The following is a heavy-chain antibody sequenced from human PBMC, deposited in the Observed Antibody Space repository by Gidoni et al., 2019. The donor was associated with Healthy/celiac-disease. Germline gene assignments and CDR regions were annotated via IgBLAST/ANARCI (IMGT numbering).Heavy chain of an antibody. V-gene: IGHV3-23*01. CDR3: ATARLIAVAGNRYFDL. Sequence: EVQLLESGGGLVQPGGSLILSFAASGFTVRRYAMSWVRQAPGKGLVWVSAISGIGGSTYYADSVQGRFPISRDNSQHTLYLQMNRLRAEDTAVYYCATARLIAVAGNRYFDLWGRGTLVTVSS. CDR2: ISGIGGST. J-gene: IGHJ2*01. CDR1: GFTVRRYA. D-gene: IGHD6-19*01.